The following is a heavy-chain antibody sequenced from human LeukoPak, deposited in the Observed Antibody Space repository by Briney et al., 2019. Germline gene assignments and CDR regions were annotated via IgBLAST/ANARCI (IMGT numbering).Heavy chain of an antibody. CDR3: ARISNWGSWFDP. CDR2: IYYSGST. CDR1: GGSISSYY. V-gene: IGHV4-59*01. D-gene: IGHD7-27*01. Sequence: SETLSLTCTVSGGSISSYYWSWIRQPPGKGLEWIGYIYYSGSTNYNPSLKSRVTISVDTSKNQFSLKLSSVTAADTAVYYCARISNWGSWFDPWGQGTLVTVSP. J-gene: IGHJ5*02.